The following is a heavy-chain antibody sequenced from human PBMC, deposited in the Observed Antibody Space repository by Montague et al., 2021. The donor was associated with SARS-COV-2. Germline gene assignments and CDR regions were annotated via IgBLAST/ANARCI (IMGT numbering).Heavy chain of an antibody. J-gene: IGHJ4*02. Sequence: SLRLSCAASGFTFSSYEMNWVRQAPGKGLEWVSDINSGGITMYYAGSVKGRFTISRDNAKNSLYLQMNSLRAEDTAVYYCARGNYDNSGHYSAYYFDNWGQGTLVPVSS. D-gene: IGHD3-22*01. CDR2: INSGGITM. V-gene: IGHV3-48*03. CDR1: GFTFSSYE. CDR3: ARGNYDNSGHYSAYYFDN.